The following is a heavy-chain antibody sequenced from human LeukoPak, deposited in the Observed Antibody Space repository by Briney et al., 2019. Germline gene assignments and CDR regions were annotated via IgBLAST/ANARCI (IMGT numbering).Heavy chain of an antibody. CDR1: GFTFSSYW. CDR2: INSDGSST. CDR3: ARDSSGWSPDTIDAFDI. Sequence: PGGSLRLSCAASGFTFSSYWMHWVRQAPGKGLVWVSRINSDGSSTSYADSVKGRFTISRDNAKNTLYLQMNSLRAEDTAVYYCARDSSGWSPDTIDAFDIWGQGTMVTVSS. J-gene: IGHJ3*02. V-gene: IGHV3-74*01. D-gene: IGHD6-19*01.